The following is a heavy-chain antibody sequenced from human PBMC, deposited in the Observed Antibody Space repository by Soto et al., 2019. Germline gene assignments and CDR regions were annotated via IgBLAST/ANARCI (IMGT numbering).Heavy chain of an antibody. D-gene: IGHD2-15*01. J-gene: IGHJ4*02. CDR2: ISSSSTYI. Sequence: GGSLRLSCAASGFTFSDYSMNWVRQAPGKRLEWVSSISSSSTYIYYADSVKGRFTIYRDDAKHSLFLQMDSLGAEDTAVYYCGSQYDFDSFVPEYWGRGTLVTVSS. V-gene: IGHV3-21*01. CDR1: GFTFSDYS. CDR3: GSQYDFDSFVPEY.